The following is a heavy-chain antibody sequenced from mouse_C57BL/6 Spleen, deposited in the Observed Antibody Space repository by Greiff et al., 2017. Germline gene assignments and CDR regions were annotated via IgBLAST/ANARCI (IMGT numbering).Heavy chain of an antibody. CDR2: ISSGSSTI. D-gene: IGHD1-1*01. CDR1: GFTFSDYG. J-gene: IGHJ4*01. CDR3: ARVVATRDAMDY. V-gene: IGHV5-17*01. Sequence: DVKLVESGGGLVKPGGSLKLSCAASGFTFSDYGMHWVRQAPEKGLEWVAYISSGSSTIYYADTVKGRFTISRDNAKNTLFLQMTSLRSEDTAMYYCARVVATRDAMDYWGQGTSVTVSA.